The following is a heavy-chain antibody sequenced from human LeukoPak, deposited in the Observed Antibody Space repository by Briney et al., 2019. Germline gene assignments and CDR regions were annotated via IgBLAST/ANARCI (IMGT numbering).Heavy chain of an antibody. CDR1: GFTFSSYA. CDR3: ARDLAAARLDF. CDR2: ISGSGGST. J-gene: IGHJ4*02. Sequence: GGSLRLSCAASGFTFSSYAMSWVRQAPGKGLEWVSAISGSGGSTYYADSVKGRFTISRDVSKNTLYLQMNSLRVEDTAVYYCARDLAAARLDFRGQGTLVTVSS. D-gene: IGHD6-6*01. V-gene: IGHV3-23*01.